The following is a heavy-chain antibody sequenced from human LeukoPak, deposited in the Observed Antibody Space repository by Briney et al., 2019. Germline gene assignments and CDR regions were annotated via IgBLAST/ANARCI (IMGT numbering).Heavy chain of an antibody. CDR2: IYTSGST. CDR3: ARVGHYYDSSGYYVNWFDP. Sequence: SETLSLTCTVSGGSISSGSYYWSWIRQPAGKGLEWIGRIYTSGSTNYNPSLKSRVTISVDTSKNQFSLKLSSVTAADTAVYYSARVGHYYDSSGYYVNWFDPWGQGTLVTVSS. CDR1: GGSISSGSYY. J-gene: IGHJ5*02. V-gene: IGHV4-61*02. D-gene: IGHD3-22*01.